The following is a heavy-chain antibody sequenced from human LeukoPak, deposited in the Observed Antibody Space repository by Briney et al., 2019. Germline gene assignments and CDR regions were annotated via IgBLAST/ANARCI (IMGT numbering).Heavy chain of an antibody. J-gene: IGHJ6*03. V-gene: IGHV1-8*01. CDR3: AREPRGYYYMDV. CDR2: MNPNSGNT. D-gene: IGHD1-14*01. CDR1: GYTFTSYD. Sequence: ASVKVSCKASGYTFTSYDINWVRQATGQGPEWMGWMNPNSGNTGYAQKFQGRVTMTRNTSISTAYMELSSLRSEDTAVYYCAREPRGYYYMDVWGKGTTVTVSS.